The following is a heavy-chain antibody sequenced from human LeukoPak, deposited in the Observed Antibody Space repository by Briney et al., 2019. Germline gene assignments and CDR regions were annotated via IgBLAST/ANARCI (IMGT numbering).Heavy chain of an antibody. J-gene: IGHJ4*02. CDR2: IKQDGSEK. CDR3: ARAGSWGSSSGDYY. Sequence: GGSLRLSCAASGFTFSSYWMSWVRQAPGKGLEWVANIKQDGSEKYYVDSVKGRFTISRDNAKDSLYLQMNSLRAEDTAVYYCARAGSWGSSSGDYYWGQGTLVTVSS. D-gene: IGHD6-19*01. V-gene: IGHV3-7*01. CDR1: GFTFSSYW.